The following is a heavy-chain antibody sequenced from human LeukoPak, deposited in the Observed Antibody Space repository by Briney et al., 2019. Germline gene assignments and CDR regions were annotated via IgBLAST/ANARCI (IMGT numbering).Heavy chain of an antibody. V-gene: IGHV4-34*01. J-gene: IGHJ3*02. CDR3: ARMWYSSSSAFDI. CDR2: INHSGST. Sequence: SETLSLTCAVYGGSFSGYYWSWIRQPPGKGLEWIGEINHSGSTNYNPSLKSRVTISVDTSKNQFSLKLSSVTAADTAAYYCARMWYSSSSAFDIWGQGTMVTVSS. CDR1: GGSFSGYY. D-gene: IGHD6-6*01.